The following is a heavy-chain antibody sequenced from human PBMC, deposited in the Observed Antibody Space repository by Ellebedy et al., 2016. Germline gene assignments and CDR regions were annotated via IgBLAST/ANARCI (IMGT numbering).Heavy chain of an antibody. J-gene: IGHJ3*01. CDR1: GFTFSSYA. CDR2: ISYDGSNK. Sequence: GESLKISXAASGFTFSSYAMHWVRQAPGKGLEWVAVISYDGSNKYYADSVKGRFTISRDNSKNTLYLQMNSLRTEDTAVYYCARERGDYDNAHDVWGQGTMVTV. D-gene: IGHD4-17*01. CDR3: ARERGDYDNAHDV. V-gene: IGHV3-30-3*01.